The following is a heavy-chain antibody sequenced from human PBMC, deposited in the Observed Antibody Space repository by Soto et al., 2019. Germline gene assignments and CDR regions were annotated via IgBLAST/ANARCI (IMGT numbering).Heavy chain of an antibody. CDR1: GYSFTDYH. Sequence: ASVKVSCKASGYSFTDYHIHWVRQAPGQGLEWLGRINPKSGGTSTAQKFQGWVTMTTDTYISTASMELTRLTSDDTAIYYSARGDSTDCSNGVCSFFYNHDMDVWGQGTTVTVSS. CDR3: ARGDSTDCSNGVCSFFYNHDMDV. J-gene: IGHJ6*02. V-gene: IGHV1-2*04. D-gene: IGHD2-8*01. CDR2: INPKSGGT.